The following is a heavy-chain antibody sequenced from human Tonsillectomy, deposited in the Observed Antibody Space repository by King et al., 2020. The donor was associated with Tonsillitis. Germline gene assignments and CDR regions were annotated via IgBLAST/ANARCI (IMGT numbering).Heavy chain of an antibody. V-gene: IGHV3-48*04. J-gene: IGHJ4*02. D-gene: IGHD3/OR15-3a*01. CDR2: MGLRVRPI. Sequence: VQLVESGGGLVQPGGSLRLSCVASGFIFSDYIMNWVLKAPGKGLEWLSYMGLRVRPITYADSVKGRFTTSRDNAKKSQYLQMNSLRADDTAVYYGARDRDWAFDCWGQGTLVTVSA. CDR3: ARDRDWAFDC. CDR1: GFIFSDYI.